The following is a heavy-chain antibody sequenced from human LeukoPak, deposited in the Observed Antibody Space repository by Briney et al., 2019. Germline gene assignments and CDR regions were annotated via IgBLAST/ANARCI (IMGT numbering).Heavy chain of an antibody. V-gene: IGHV3-48*03. Sequence: GGSLRLSCAASGFTFSSYEMNGVRQAPGKGLEWVSYISSSGSTRYYADSVKGRFTISRDNAKNSLYLQMNSLRAEDTGVYYCARDDSGWYDYWGQGILVTVSS. CDR1: GFTFSSYE. J-gene: IGHJ4*02. CDR2: ISSSGSTR. CDR3: ARDDSGWYDY. D-gene: IGHD6-19*01.